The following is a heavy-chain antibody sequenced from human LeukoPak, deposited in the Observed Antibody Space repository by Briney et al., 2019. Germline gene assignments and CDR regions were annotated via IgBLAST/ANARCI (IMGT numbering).Heavy chain of an antibody. CDR2: IYSGGNT. J-gene: IGHJ4*02. CDR1: GFTVSTTY. D-gene: IGHD6-19*01. CDR3: AREPAFIAVAGTDY. V-gene: IGHV3-66*01. Sequence: GGSLRLSCAASGFTVSTTYISWVRQAPGKGLEWVSVIYSGGNTDYADSVKGRFTISRDNSKNTLYLQMNSLRDEDTAVYYCAREPAFIAVAGTDYWGQGTLVTVSS.